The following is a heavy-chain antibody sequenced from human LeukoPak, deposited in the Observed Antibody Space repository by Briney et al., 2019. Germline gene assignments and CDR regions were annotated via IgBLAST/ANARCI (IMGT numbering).Heavy chain of an antibody. V-gene: IGHV3-21*01. CDR1: GFTFSSYS. D-gene: IGHD3-22*01. CDR2: ISSSSSYI. J-gene: IGHJ5*02. Sequence: GGSLRLSCAASGFTFSSYSMNWVRQAPGKGLEWVSSISSSSSYIYYADSVKGRFTISRDNAKNSLYLQMNSLRAEDTAVYYCARDGDYYDSSGFNWFDPWGQGTLVTVSS. CDR3: ARDGDYYDSSGFNWFDP.